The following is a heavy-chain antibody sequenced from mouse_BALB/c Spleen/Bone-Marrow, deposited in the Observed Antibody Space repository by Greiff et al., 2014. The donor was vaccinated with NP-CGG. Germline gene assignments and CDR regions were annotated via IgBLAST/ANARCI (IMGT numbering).Heavy chain of an antibody. Sequence: DVKLVESGGGLVQPGGSRKLSCAASGFTFSSFGMHWVRQAPEKGLEWVAYISSGSSTIHYADTMKGRFTISRDNPKNTLFLQMTSLKAEDTAKYYCTRSGTLGAMDYWGQGTSVTVSS. CDR3: TRSGTLGAMDY. V-gene: IGHV5-17*02. CDR1: GFTFSSFG. CDR2: ISSGSSTI. J-gene: IGHJ4*01. D-gene: IGHD3-3*01.